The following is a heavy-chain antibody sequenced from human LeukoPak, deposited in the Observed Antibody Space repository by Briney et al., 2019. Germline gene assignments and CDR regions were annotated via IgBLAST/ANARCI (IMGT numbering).Heavy chain of an antibody. Sequence: TGGSLRLSCAASGFTFISYAMSWVRQAPGKGLEWVSGISGSGGSTYYADSVKGRFTISRDNSKNTLYLQMNSLRAEDTALYYCAKYYYDTSGSWFDPWGQGTLVTVSS. CDR1: GFTFISYA. CDR2: ISGSGGST. J-gene: IGHJ5*02. CDR3: AKYYYDTSGSWFDP. V-gene: IGHV3-23*01. D-gene: IGHD3-22*01.